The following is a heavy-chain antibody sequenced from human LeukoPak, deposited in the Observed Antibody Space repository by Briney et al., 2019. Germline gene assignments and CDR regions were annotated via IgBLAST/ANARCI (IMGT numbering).Heavy chain of an antibody. D-gene: IGHD4-23*01. CDR1: GFTFSTYG. J-gene: IGHJ4*02. Sequence: GGSLRLSCAASGFTFSTYGMHWVRQAPGKGLEWVAVLWYDGSNKYYADSVKGRFTISRDNSENTLYLQMNSLRAEDTAVYYCAKDPGGGKAYFDYWGQGTLVTVSS. V-gene: IGHV3-33*06. CDR2: LWYDGSNK. CDR3: AKDPGGGKAYFDY.